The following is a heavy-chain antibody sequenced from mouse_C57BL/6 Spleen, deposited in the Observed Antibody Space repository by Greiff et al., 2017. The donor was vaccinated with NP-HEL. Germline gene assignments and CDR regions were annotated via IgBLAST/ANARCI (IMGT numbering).Heavy chain of an antibody. CDR1: GYTFTNYW. CDR3: ARGDSSGHYAMDY. D-gene: IGHD3-2*02. V-gene: IGHV1-63*01. CDR2: IYPGGGYT. Sequence: QVQLKESGAELVRPGTSVKMSCKASGYTFTNYWIGWAKQRPGHGLEWIGDIYPGGGYTNYNEKFKGMATLTADKSSSTAYMQFSSLTSEDSAIYYCARGDSSGHYAMDYWGQGTSVTVSS. J-gene: IGHJ4*01.